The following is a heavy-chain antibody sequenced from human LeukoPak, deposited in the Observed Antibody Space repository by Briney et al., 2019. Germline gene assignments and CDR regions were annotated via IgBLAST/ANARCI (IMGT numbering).Heavy chain of an antibody. V-gene: IGHV3-21*01. CDR1: GFTFSDYF. CDR2: ISTSGTYI. J-gene: IGHJ5*02. CDR3: ARDFAFSYP. Sequence: GGSLRLSCAVSGFTFSDYFMHWVRQAPGKGPEWVSSISTSGTYIHYEDSVKGRFTISRDNAKNSLYLQMDSLRVEDTAVYYCARDFAFSYPWGQGTLVTASS.